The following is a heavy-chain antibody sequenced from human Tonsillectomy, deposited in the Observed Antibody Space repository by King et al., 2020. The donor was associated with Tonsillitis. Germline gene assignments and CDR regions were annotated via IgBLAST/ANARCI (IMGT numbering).Heavy chain of an antibody. V-gene: IGHV1-69*01. CDR3: ARTSSFRAAAGGDYYYYGLDV. CDR1: GGTISSYA. D-gene: IGHD6-13*01. J-gene: IGHJ6*02. CDR2: IIPIFGTS. Sequence: QRQLVQSGAEVKKPGSSVKVSCKTSGGTISSYAISWVRQAPGQGLEWMGGIIPIFGTSNYAQKFQGRVTITADESTSTAYMEVSSLRSEDTAVYYCARTSSFRAAAGGDYYYYGLDVWGQGTTVTVSS.